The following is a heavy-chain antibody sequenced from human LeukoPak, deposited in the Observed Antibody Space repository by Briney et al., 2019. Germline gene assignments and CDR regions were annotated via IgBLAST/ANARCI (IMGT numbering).Heavy chain of an antibody. V-gene: IGHV3-15*01. CDR3: TTDPYSYGYLFDY. CDR2: IKSKTDGGTT. Sequence: GGSLRLSCAASGVTFSNAWMTWVRQAPGKGLEWVGHIKSKTDGGTTDYAAPVKGRFTVSRDDSKNTLYLQMNSLKTEDTAVYYCTTDPYSYGYLFDYWGQGTLVTVSS. D-gene: IGHD5-18*01. J-gene: IGHJ4*02. CDR1: GVTFSNAW.